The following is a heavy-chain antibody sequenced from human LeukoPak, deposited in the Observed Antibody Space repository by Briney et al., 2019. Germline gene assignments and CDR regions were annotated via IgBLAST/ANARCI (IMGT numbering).Heavy chain of an antibody. V-gene: IGHV3-21*01. Sequence: GGSLRLSCAASGFTFSIYTMNWVRQAPGKGLEWVSSIDSSISYIYYADSVKGRFTISRDNAKNSLYLQMNSLRAEDTAVYYCARGPSGYHNTGGQGTLVTVSS. D-gene: IGHD5-12*01. CDR2: IDSSISYI. CDR3: ARGPSGYHNT. CDR1: GFTFSIYT. J-gene: IGHJ4*02.